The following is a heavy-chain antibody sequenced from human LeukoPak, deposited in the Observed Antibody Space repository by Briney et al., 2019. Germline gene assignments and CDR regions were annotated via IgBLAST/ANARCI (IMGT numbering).Heavy chain of an antibody. CDR1: GFTFSSYD. J-gene: IGHJ3*02. D-gene: IGHD6-6*01. Sequence: PGGSLRLSCEGSGFTFSSYDMNWVRQAPGKGLEWVSYITISSKTIYYADSVKGRFTISRDNAKNSLYLQLNSLRAEDTAVYYCARDLRTLGRPTAFDIWGQGTMVTVSS. CDR2: ITISSKTI. V-gene: IGHV3-48*01. CDR3: ARDLRTLGRPTAFDI.